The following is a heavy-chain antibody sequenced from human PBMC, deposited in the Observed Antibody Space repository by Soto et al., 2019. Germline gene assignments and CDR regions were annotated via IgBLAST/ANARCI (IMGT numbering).Heavy chain of an antibody. Sequence: QVQLQESGPGLVKPSETLSLTCTVSGGTISSWYWSWIRQPPGKGLEWIGYIYYSGSTNCTPSLKSRVTISVDTSKNQFSRKLSSVTAADTAVYYCARRYGSAIDYWGQGTLVTVSS. CDR2: IYYSGST. D-gene: IGHD1-26*01. CDR3: ARRYGSAIDY. V-gene: IGHV4-59*08. J-gene: IGHJ4*02. CDR1: GGTISSWY.